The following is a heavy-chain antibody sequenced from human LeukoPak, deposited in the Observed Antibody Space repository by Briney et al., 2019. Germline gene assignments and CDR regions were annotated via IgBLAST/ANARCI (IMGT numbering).Heavy chain of an antibody. CDR1: GFTFSSYA. CDR3: AKDIVPTYYYGSGSNTYYYYYGMDV. D-gene: IGHD3-10*01. J-gene: IGHJ6*02. CDR2: VSGSGGST. V-gene: IGHV3-23*01. Sequence: PGGSLRLSCAASGFTFSSYAMTWVRQAPRKGLEWVSGVSGSGGSTYYADSVKGRFTISRDNAKNSLYLQMNSLRAEDTALYYCAKDIVPTYYYGSGSNTYYYYYGMDVWGQGTTVTVSS.